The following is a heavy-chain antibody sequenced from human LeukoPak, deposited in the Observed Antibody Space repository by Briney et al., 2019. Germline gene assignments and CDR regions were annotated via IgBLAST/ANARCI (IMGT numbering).Heavy chain of an antibody. CDR1: GGSISSGSYY. J-gene: IGHJ5*02. CDR2: IYTSGST. CDR3: AREGAPRLPGFGRFDP. V-gene: IGHV4-61*02. D-gene: IGHD6-6*01. Sequence: ASETLSLTCTVSGGSISSGSYYWSWLRQPAGKGLEWIGRIYTSGSTNYNPSLKSRATISVDTSKNQFSLKLSSVTAADTAVYYCAREGAPRLPGFGRFDPWGQGTLVTVSS.